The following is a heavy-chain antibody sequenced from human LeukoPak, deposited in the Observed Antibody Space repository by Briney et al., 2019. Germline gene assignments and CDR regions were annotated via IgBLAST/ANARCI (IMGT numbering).Heavy chain of an antibody. CDR2: FDPEDGEA. J-gene: IGHJ4*02. CDR1: GYTLSELF. CDR3: TTDILDYCDTASCHKGNS. V-gene: IGHV1-24*01. Sequence: ASVTVSCKVSGYTLSELFMHWVRQAPGKGLEWMGGFDPEDGEAIYAQDFQGRVTMTKDTSTDTAYMELSSLRSEDTALYYCTTDILDYCDTASCHKGNSWGQGPLVIVSS. D-gene: IGHD2-2*02.